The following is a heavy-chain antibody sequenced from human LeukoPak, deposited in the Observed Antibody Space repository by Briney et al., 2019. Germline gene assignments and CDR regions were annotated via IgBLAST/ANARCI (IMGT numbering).Heavy chain of an antibody. CDR1: GFTFSSYA. CDR2: ISGSGGST. V-gene: IGHV3-23*01. D-gene: IGHD4-17*01. J-gene: IGHJ3*02. CDR3: AKKIGSYGDKTPRGAFDI. Sequence: GGSLRLSCAASGFTFSSYAMSWVRQAPGKGLEWVSAISGSGGSTYYADSVKGRFTISRDNSKNTLYLQMNSLRAEDTAVYYCAKKIGSYGDKTPRGAFDIWGQGTMVTVSS.